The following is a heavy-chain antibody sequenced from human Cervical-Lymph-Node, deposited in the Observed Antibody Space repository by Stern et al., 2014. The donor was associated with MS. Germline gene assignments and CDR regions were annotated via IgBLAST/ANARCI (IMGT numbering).Heavy chain of an antibody. Sequence: QVQLVQSGAEVKKPGSSVRVSCKASGGPFSSYAISWVRQAPGHGLEWMGEINPIFGTPNYAQKFQGRVTITADESTRTASIELSSLRSEDTAVYYCAKGRADYGDYQGLDVWGQGTTVTVSS. D-gene: IGHD4-17*01. CDR2: INPIFGTP. CDR1: GGPFSSYA. CDR3: AKGRADYGDYQGLDV. V-gene: IGHV1-69*13. J-gene: IGHJ6*02.